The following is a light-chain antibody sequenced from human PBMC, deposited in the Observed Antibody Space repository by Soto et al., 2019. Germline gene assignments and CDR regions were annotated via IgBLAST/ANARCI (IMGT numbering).Light chain of an antibody. CDR1: QSVSSR. J-gene: IGKJ1*01. V-gene: IGKV1-5*03. Sequence: DIQMTQSPSTLSASVGDRVTITCRASQSVSSRLAWYQQKPGKAPKLLIYEASSLESGVTSRFSGSGSGIEFTLTISSLQPDDFATYYCQQYNSYSWTFGQGTKVEIK. CDR3: QQYNSYSWT. CDR2: EAS.